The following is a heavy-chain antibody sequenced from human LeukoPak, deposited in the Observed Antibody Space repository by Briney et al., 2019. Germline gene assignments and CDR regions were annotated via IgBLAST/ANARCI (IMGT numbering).Heavy chain of an antibody. CDR2: ISGSGGST. V-gene: IGHV3-23*01. J-gene: IGHJ4*02. CDR1: GFTFSSYA. D-gene: IGHD3-10*01. Sequence: PGGSLRLSCAASGFTFSSYAMSWVRQAPGKGLEWVSAISGSGGSTYYADSVKGRFTISRDNSKNTLYLQMNSLRAEDTAVYYCAKDLWSGELLYGHYFDYWGQGTLVTVSS. CDR3: AKDLWSGELLYGHYFDY.